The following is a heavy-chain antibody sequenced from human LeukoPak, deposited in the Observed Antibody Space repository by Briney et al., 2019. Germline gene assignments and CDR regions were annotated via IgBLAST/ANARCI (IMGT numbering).Heavy chain of an antibody. CDR1: GYSFTSYW. CDR3: ASTVDYGGNSGAFDI. CDR2: IYPGDSDT. D-gene: IGHD4-23*01. V-gene: IGHV5-51*01. Sequence: GESLKISCKGSGYSFTSYWIGWVRQMPGKGLEWMGIIYPGDSDTRYSPSFQGQVTISADKSISTAYLQWSSLKASDTAMYYCASTVDYGGNSGAFDIWGQGTMVTVSS. J-gene: IGHJ3*02.